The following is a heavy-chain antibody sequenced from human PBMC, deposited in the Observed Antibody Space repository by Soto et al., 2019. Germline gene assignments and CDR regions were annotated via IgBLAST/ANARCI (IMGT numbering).Heavy chain of an antibody. D-gene: IGHD2-15*01. CDR1: GAPITINY. CDR2: IYYSGST. V-gene: IGHV4-59*01. Sequence: PSETLSLICTVSGAPITINYWSWIRQAPGKGLEWIGYIYYSGSTTYNPSLKSRVTMSADTSKDQFSLKLNSVTAADTAVYYCARDAGGPYDHWGPRILVTVSS. J-gene: IGHJ4*01. CDR3: ARDAGGPYDH.